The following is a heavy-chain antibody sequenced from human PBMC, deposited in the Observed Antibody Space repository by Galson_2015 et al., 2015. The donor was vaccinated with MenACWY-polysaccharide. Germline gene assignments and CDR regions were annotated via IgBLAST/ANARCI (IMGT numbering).Heavy chain of an antibody. Sequence: SLRLSCAAAGFTFGNYGMYWGRQAPGKGLGWVTVVSYDGSDKYYADSVRGRFTISRDNSKNTLYLPMNSLRAEDTAVYYCAAWRRTYFFDYWGQGTLVTVSS. CDR1: GFTFGNYG. J-gene: IGHJ4*02. CDR3: AAWRRTYFFDY. D-gene: IGHD1-1*01. CDR2: VSYDGSDK. V-gene: IGHV3-30*03.